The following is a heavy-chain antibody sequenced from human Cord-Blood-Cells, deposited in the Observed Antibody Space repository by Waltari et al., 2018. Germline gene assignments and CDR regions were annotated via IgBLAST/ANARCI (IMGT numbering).Heavy chain of an antibody. CDR3: ASGIAAAGTEYFQH. J-gene: IGHJ1*01. Sequence: QLQLQESGPGLVKPSENLSLTCTVSGGSISSSSYYWGWIRQPPGTGLEWIGSIYYSGSTYYNPSLKSRVTISVDTSKNQFSLKLSSVTAADTAVYYCASGIAAAGTEYFQHWGQGTLVTVSS. CDR1: GGSISSSSYY. V-gene: IGHV4-39*01. CDR2: IYYSGST. D-gene: IGHD6-13*01.